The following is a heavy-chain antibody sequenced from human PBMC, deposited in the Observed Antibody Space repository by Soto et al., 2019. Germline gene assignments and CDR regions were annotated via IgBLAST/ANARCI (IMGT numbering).Heavy chain of an antibody. CDR3: ARGRFRGTWFAP. Sequence: QVQLVQSGAEVKKPGASVKVSCKASGYTFTNYDIHWVRQATGQGLEWMGWMNPDSGNTGQSKQCQGRVTMTRDTSISTAYREMSSLRSEDTAVYYCARGRFRGTWFAPWGQRTLVTVSS. J-gene: IGHJ5*02. CDR1: GYTFTNYD. V-gene: IGHV1-8*01. CDR2: MNPDSGNT. D-gene: IGHD3-16*01.